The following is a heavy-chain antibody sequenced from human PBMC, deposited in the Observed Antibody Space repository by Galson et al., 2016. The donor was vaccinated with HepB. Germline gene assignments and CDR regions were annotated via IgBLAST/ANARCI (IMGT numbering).Heavy chain of an antibody. Sequence: SVKVSCKASGYTFNNYDINWVRQASGRGLEWMGWMNPYDVKTDYAQKFQGRVTMTRHASISTDYMELSSLTSEDTAVYYCARGGGMDVWGQGTAVTVSS. CDR2: MNPYDVKT. V-gene: IGHV1-8*01. CDR3: ARGGGMDV. CDR1: GYTFNNYD. J-gene: IGHJ6*02.